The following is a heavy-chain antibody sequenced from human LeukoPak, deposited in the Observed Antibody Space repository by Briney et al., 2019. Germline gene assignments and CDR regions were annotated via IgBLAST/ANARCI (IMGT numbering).Heavy chain of an antibody. CDR1: GYTFTSYG. V-gene: IGHV1-18*01. Sequence: GASVKVSCKASGYTFTSYGISWVRQAPGQGLEWMGWISAYNGNTSYAQKFQGRVTMTTDTSTSTAYMELRSLRSDDTAVYYCARAPERLGWFDPWGQGTLVTVSS. CDR3: ARAPERLGWFDP. CDR2: ISAYNGNT. J-gene: IGHJ5*02. D-gene: IGHD1-1*01.